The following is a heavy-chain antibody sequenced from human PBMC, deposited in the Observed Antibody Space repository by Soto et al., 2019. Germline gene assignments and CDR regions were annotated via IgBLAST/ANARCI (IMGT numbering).Heavy chain of an antibody. CDR3: AREGSSSWGIY. J-gene: IGHJ4*02. D-gene: IGHD6-6*01. CDR1: GFTFSSYA. V-gene: IGHV3-30-3*01. Sequence: GGSLRLSCAASGFTFSSYAMHWVRQAPGKGLEWVAVISYDGSNKYYADSVKGRFTISRDNSKNTLYLQMNSLRAEDTAVYYCAREGSSSWGIYWGQGTLVTVSS. CDR2: ISYDGSNK.